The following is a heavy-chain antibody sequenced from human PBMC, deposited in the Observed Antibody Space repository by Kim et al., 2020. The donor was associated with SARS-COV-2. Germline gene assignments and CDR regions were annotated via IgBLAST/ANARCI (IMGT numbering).Heavy chain of an antibody. CDR1: GFTFSSYG. CDR2: IWYDGSNN. J-gene: IGHJ4*02. V-gene: IGHV3-33*06. CDR3: AKDLLNGGYSSGPFDY. Sequence: GGSLRLSCAASGFTFSSYGMHWVRQAPGKGLEWVALIWYDGSNNYYADSVKGRFTISRDNFKNTLDLQMNSLRAEDTAVYYCAKDLLNGGYSSGPFDYWGQGTLVTVSS. D-gene: IGHD2-15*01.